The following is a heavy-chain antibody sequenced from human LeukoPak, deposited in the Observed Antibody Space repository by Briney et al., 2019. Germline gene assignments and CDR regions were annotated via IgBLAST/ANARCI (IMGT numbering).Heavy chain of an antibody. CDR3: ARGGYCSSTSCYNWFDP. Sequence: SVKVSCKASGGTFSSYAISWVRQAPGQGLEWMGGIIPIFGTTNYAQKFQGRVTITADESTSTAYMELSSLRSEDTAVYYCARGGYCSSTSCYNWFDPWGQGTLVTVSS. CDR2: IIPIFGTT. J-gene: IGHJ5*02. D-gene: IGHD2-2*01. CDR1: GGTFSSYA. V-gene: IGHV1-69*01.